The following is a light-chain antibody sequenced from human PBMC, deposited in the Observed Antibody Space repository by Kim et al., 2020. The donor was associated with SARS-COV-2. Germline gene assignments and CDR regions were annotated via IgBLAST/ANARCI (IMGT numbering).Light chain of an antibody. V-gene: IGKV3-15*01. CDR3: QQHDNWPIT. Sequence: VSAGERATLSCRASQNINTNLAWFQQKPGQAPRLLIYGVSNRATDIPARFSGSGSGTEFTLTISSLQSEDVAVYYCQQHDNWPITFGGGTKVDIK. CDR1: QNINTN. J-gene: IGKJ4*01. CDR2: GVS.